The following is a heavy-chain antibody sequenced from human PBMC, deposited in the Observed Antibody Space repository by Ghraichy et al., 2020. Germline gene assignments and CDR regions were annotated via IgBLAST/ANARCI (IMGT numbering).Heavy chain of an antibody. J-gene: IGHJ5*02. CDR3: AREARVHWNYPNWFDP. D-gene: IGHD1-7*01. CDR2: ISSSSSYT. CDR1: GFTFSSYS. Sequence: GGSLRLSCAASGFTFSSYSMNWVRQAPGKGLEWVSSISSSSSYTYYADSVKGRFTISRDNSKNSLYLQMNSLRAEDTAVYYCAREARVHWNYPNWFDPWGQGTLVTVSS. V-gene: IGHV3-21*01.